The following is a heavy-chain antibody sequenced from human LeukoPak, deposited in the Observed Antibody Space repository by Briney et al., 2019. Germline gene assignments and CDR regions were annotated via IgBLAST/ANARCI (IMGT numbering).Heavy chain of an antibody. CDR2: ISYDGSNK. V-gene: IGHV3-30*04. CDR3: TRGGCSGGSCVFYYYYYMDV. CDR1: GFTFSSHA. Sequence: GGSLRLSCAASGFTFSSHAMHWVRQAPGKGLEWVAVISYDGSNKYYADSVKGRFTISRDNSKNTLYLQMNSLRAEDTAMYYCTRGGCSGGSCVFYYYYYMDVWGKGTTVTVSS. J-gene: IGHJ6*03. D-gene: IGHD2-15*01.